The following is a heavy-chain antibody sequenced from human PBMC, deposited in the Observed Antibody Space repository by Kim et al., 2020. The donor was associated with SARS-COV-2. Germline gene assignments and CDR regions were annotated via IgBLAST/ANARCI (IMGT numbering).Heavy chain of an antibody. V-gene: IGHV4-34*01. CDR1: GGSFSGYY. J-gene: IGHJ4*02. Sequence: SETLSLTCAVYGGSFSGYYWSWIRQPPGKGLEWIGEINHSGSTNYNPSLKSRVTISVDTSKNQFSLKLSSVTAADTAVYYCARGRNLRHFDYWGQGTLVTVSS. CDR3: ARGRNLRHFDY. CDR2: INHSGST.